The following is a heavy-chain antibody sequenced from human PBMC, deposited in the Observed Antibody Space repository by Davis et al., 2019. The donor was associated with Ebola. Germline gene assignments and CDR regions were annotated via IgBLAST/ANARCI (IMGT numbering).Heavy chain of an antibody. CDR3: ASTYYDSSGYYSPRGY. V-gene: IGHV4-39*07. CDR2: IYYSGST. CDR1: GGSISSSSYY. J-gene: IGHJ4*02. Sequence: MPSETLSLTCTVSGGSISSSSYYWGWIRQPPGKGLEWIGSIYYSGSTNYNPSLKSRVTISVDTSKNQFSLKLSSVTAADTAVYYCASTYYDSSGYYSPRGYWGQGTLVTVSS. D-gene: IGHD3-22*01.